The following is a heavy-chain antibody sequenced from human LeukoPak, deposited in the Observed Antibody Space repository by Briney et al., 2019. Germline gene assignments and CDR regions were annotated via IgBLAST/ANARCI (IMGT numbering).Heavy chain of an antibody. V-gene: IGHV3-21*01. Sequence: PGGSLRLSCAASGFTFSSYSMNWVRQAPGKGLEWVSSISSSSSYIYYADSVKGRFTISRDNAKNSLYLQMNSRRAEDTAVYYCARALYSSSSGDLGYWGQGTLVTVSS. J-gene: IGHJ4*02. CDR3: ARALYSSSSGDLGY. CDR1: GFTFSSYS. D-gene: IGHD6-6*01. CDR2: ISSSSSYI.